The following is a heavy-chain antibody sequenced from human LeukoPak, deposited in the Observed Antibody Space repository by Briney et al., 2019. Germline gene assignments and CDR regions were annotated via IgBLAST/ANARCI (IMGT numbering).Heavy chain of an antibody. CDR1: GYSFTSYW. CDR2: IYPGDSDT. D-gene: IGHD3-3*01. Sequence: GESLKISCKGSGYSFTSYWIGWVRQMPGKGLEWMGIIYPGDSDTRYSPSFQGQVTISADKSISTAYLQWSSLKASDTAMYYCASARIYYDFWSGVFDIWGQGTMVTVSS. V-gene: IGHV5-51*01. CDR3: ASARIYYDFWSGVFDI. J-gene: IGHJ3*02.